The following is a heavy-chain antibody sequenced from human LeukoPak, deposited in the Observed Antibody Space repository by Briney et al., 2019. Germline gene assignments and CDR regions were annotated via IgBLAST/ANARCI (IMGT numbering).Heavy chain of an antibody. V-gene: IGHV3-23*01. J-gene: IGHJ4*02. CDR1: GFTFCSYA. CDR2: ISPSGDRT. D-gene: IGHD3-22*01. Sequence: GGSLRLSCAASGFTFCSYAMSWVRQAPGKGREWVSFISPSGDRTSNADSVEGGFTISRDKTRNTLYLQMNSLRDEDTGVYYCAIMHGYYDGSGFWVQWGQGTLVTVSS. CDR3: AIMHGYYDGSGFWVQ.